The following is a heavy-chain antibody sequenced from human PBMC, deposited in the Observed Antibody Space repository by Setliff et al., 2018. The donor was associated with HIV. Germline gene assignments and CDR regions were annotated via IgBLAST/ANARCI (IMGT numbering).Heavy chain of an antibody. J-gene: IGHJ3*02. V-gene: IGHV3-48*04. Sequence: PGESLKISCAASGFTFSRYTMNWVRQAPGKGLEWVSYIGTTSSTIYYADSVKGRFTISRDNAKNSLYLQMNSLRAEDTAVYYCARDLPSGAFDIWGLGTMVTVSS. CDR2: IGTTSSTI. CDR1: GFTFSRYT. CDR3: ARDLPSGAFDI. D-gene: IGHD6-25*01.